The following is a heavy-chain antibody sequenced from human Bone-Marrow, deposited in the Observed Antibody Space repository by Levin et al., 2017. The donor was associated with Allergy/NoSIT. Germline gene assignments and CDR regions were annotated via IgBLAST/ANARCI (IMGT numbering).Heavy chain of an antibody. CDR2: ISAGGNYI. D-gene: IGHD3-22*01. V-gene: IGHV3-21*01. Sequence: PGGSLRLSCAASGILFSSYDMNWVRQAPGKGLEWVSSISAGGNYIYYADSVKGRFTISRDNAKNSLFLQMNSLRAEDTAVYYCASWAMYHYDRSAFDYFYYAMVVWGQGTTVTVSS. CDR1: GILFSSYD. CDR3: ASWAMYHYDRSAFDYFYYAMVV. J-gene: IGHJ6*02.